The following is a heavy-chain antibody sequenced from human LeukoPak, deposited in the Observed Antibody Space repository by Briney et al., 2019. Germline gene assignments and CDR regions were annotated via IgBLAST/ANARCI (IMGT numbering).Heavy chain of an antibody. Sequence: SETLSLTCTVSGGSISSYYWSWIRQPPGKGLEWIGYIYYSGSTNYNPSLKSRVTISVDTSKNQFSLKLSSVTAADTAVYYCARGTVVEDYYYYMDVWGKGTTVTISS. V-gene: IGHV4-59*01. CDR3: ARGTVVEDYYYYMDV. D-gene: IGHD2-15*01. J-gene: IGHJ6*03. CDR1: GGSISSYY. CDR2: IYYSGST.